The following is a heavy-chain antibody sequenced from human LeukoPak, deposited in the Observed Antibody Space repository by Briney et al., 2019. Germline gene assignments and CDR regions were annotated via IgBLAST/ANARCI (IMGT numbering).Heavy chain of an antibody. D-gene: IGHD5-18*01. CDR2: ISSSSSYI. J-gene: IGHJ4*02. CDR3: ARDPDTAMVKGGDY. CDR1: GFTFSSYS. V-gene: IGHV3-21*01. Sequence: PGRSLRLSCAASGFTFSSYSMNWVRQAPGKGLEWVSSISSSSSYIYYADSVKGRFTISRDNAKNSLYLQMNSLRAEDTAVYYCARDPDTAMVKGGDYWGQGTLVTVSS.